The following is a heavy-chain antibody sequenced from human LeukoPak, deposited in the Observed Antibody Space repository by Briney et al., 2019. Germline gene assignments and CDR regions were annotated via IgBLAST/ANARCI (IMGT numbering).Heavy chain of an antibody. CDR3: ARDRRDGYNTYYFDS. CDR1: GYTFTGYY. Sequence: ASVKVSCKASGYTFTGYYMHWVRQAPGQGLEWMGWINPNSGGTNYAQKFQGRVTMNRDTSISTAYMELSRLRSDDKAVYYCARDRRDGYNTYYFDSWGQGAPVTVSS. D-gene: IGHD5-24*01. V-gene: IGHV1-2*02. CDR2: INPNSGGT. J-gene: IGHJ4*02.